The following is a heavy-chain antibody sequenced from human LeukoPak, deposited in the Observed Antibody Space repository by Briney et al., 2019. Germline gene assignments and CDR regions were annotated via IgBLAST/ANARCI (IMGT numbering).Heavy chain of an antibody. CDR3: AKDSGRLKGWFGELGIDY. J-gene: IGHJ4*02. V-gene: IGHV3-9*01. CDR2: ISWNSGNI. Sequence: GGSLRLSCAASGFTFNDYAMHWVRQAPGKGLEWVSGISWNSGNIGYADSVKGRFTISRDNAKNSLYLQMNSLRAEDTAVYYCAKDSGRLKGWFGELGIDYWGQGTLVTVSS. D-gene: IGHD3-10*01. CDR1: GFTFNDYA.